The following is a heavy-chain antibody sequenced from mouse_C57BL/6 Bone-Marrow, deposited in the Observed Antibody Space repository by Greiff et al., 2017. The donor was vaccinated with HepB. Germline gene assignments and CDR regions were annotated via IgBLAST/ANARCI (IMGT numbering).Heavy chain of an antibody. CDR2: IDPSDSYT. CDR1: GYTFTSYW. J-gene: IGHJ2*01. CDR3: ERRELLSFDY. V-gene: IGHV1-59*01. D-gene: IGHD2-3*01. Sequence: QVQLQQPGAELVRPGTSVKLSCKASGYTFTSYWMHWVKQRPGQGLEWIGVIDPSDSYTNYNQKFKGKATLTVDTSSSTAYMQLSSLTSEDSAVYYCERRELLSFDYWGQGTTLTVSS.